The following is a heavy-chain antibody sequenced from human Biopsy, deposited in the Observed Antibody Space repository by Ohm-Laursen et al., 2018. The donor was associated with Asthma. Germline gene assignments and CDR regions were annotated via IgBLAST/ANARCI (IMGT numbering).Heavy chain of an antibody. V-gene: IGHV3-33*01. Sequence: SLRLSCAASGFTFMTYGMHWVRQVPGKGLEWVATVGSDESYTDHADSVKGRFTISRDNSKNTLHLQMNSLREEDTAVYYCVRDGTDDAFDIWGQGKVVSVSS. D-gene: IGHD1-1*01. J-gene: IGHJ3*02. CDR2: VGSDESYT. CDR1: GFTFMTYG. CDR3: VRDGTDDAFDI.